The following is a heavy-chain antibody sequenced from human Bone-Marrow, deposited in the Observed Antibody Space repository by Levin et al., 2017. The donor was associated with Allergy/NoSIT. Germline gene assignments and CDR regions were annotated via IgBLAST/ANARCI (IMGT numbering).Heavy chain of an antibody. CDR1: GYDFSIYW. Sequence: GGSLILSCQVSGYDFSIYWVAWVRQVPGKGLEWMGIIYPGDSDTRYSPSFQGQVTMSADKSTNTAYLEWSSLKASDTAIYYCARRQYSAFYGAWLDFWGQGTLVTVSS. CDR2: IYPGDSDT. D-gene: IGHD5-12*01. J-gene: IGHJ5*01. V-gene: IGHV5-51*01. CDR3: ARRQYSAFYGAWLDF.